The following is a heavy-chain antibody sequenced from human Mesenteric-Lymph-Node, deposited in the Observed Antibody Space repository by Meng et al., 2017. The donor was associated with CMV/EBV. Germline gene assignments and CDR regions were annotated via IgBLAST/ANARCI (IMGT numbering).Heavy chain of an antibody. CDR2: IDSDGRT. Sequence: GESLKISCAGSTFTVTRNYMTWVRQAPGKGLECVAIIDSDGRTAYADSVKGRFTISRDNAKNSLYLQMNSLRAEDTAVYYCAREVEGHGYNYNYFGYWGQGTLVTVSS. D-gene: IGHD5-24*01. V-gene: IGHV3-66*01. J-gene: IGHJ4*02. CDR3: AREVEGHGYNYNYFGY. CDR1: TFTVTRNY.